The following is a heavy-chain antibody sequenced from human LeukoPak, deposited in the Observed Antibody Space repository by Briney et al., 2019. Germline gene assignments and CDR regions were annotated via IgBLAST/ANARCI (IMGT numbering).Heavy chain of an antibody. D-gene: IGHD2-2*01. CDR2: ISGYKGLT. Sequence: SVKVSCKASGYSFTDHGITWVRQAPGQGLEWMGWISGYKGLTKYAQKFQGRVTMTTDTSTTTVYMELRSLRPDDTAVYYCARDVGSTSTNWFDSWGQGTLVTVSS. V-gene: IGHV1-18*01. CDR1: GYSFTDHG. J-gene: IGHJ5*01. CDR3: ARDVGSTSTNWFDS.